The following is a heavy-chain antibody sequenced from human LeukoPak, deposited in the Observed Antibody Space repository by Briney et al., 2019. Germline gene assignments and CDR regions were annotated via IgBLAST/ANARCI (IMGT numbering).Heavy chain of an antibody. CDR1: GFTFSSYA. V-gene: IGHV3-30*04. J-gene: IGHJ4*02. D-gene: IGHD3-10*01. CDR3: ARDPLEFGESDY. Sequence: GGSLRLSCAASGFTFSSYAMRWVRQAPGKGLEWVAVISYDGSNKYYADSVKGRFTISRDNSKNTLYLQMNSLRAEDTAVYYCARDPLEFGESDYWGQGTLVTVSS. CDR2: ISYDGSNK.